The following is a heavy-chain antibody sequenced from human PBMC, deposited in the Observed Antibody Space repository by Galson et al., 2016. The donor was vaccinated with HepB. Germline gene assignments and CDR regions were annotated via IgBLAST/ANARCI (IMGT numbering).Heavy chain of an antibody. CDR3: ARDIYGPTYFYYYGLDV. D-gene: IGHD2/OR15-2a*01. CDR2: ITSSGGAI. Sequence: SLRLSCAGSGFTFASYGMNWVRQAPGKGLEWVSYITSSGGAIYYTDSVKGRFTISRDNAKNSLYLQMNSLRAEDTAVYYCARDIYGPTYFYYYGLDVWGEGNPGHRLL. V-gene: IGHV3-48*01. CDR1: GFTFASYG. J-gene: IGHJ6*04.